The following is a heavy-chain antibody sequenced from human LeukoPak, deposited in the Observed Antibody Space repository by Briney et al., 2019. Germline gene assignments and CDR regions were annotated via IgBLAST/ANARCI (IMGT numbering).Heavy chain of an antibody. J-gene: IGHJ4*02. CDR3: ARDRGLGYCSSTSCHRYYFDY. CDR2: IYYSGST. Sequence: SETLSLTCTVSGGSISSGSYYWSWIRQPAGKGLEWIGYIYYSGSTNYNPSLKSRVTISVDTSKNQFSLKLSSVTAADTAVYYCARDRGLGYCSSTSCHRYYFDYWGQGTLVTVSS. V-gene: IGHV4-61*10. D-gene: IGHD2-2*01. CDR1: GGSISSGSYY.